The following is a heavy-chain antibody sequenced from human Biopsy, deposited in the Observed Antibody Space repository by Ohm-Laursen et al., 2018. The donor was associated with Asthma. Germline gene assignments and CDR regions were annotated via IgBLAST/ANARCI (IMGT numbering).Heavy chain of an antibody. J-gene: IGHJ6*02. CDR3: ARAVDYSHYYGIDV. V-gene: IGHV1-18*01. CDR2: ISVYNGNT. Sequence: DSVTVSCKTSGYTFNSAGITWVRQAPGQGLEWMGWISVYNGNTKVAQKLQDRVTMITDTSTSTAYMGLRSLRSDDTAVYFCARAVDYSHYYGIDVWGQGTTVTVS. D-gene: IGHD3-10*01. CDR1: GYTFNSAG.